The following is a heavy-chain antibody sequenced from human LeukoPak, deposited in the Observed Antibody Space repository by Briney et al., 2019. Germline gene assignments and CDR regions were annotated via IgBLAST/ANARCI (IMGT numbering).Heavy chain of an antibody. D-gene: IGHD3-10*01. CDR3: ARFGELFTDDFYYGMDV. CDR2: ISSSSSDI. CDR1: GFTYSSYS. V-gene: IGHV3-21*01. J-gene: IGHJ6*02. Sequence: GGSLRLSCAASGFTYSSYSMNWVRQAPGKGLEWVSSISSSSSDIYYADSMKGRFTISRDNAKSSLYLQMNSLRAEDTAVYYCARFGELFTDDFYYGMDVWGQGTTVTVSS.